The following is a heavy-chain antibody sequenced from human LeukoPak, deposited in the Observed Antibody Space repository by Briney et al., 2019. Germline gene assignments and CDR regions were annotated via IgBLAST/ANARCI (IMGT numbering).Heavy chain of an antibody. CDR3: AKTGYYDSSGYPHQYYFDY. D-gene: IGHD3-22*01. CDR1: GFTFSSYA. Sequence: GGSLRLSCAASGFTFSSYAMSWVRQAPGKGLEWVSAISGSGGSTYYADSVKGRFTISRDNSKNTLYLQMNSLRAEDTAVYYCAKTGYYDSSGYPHQYYFDYWGQGTLVTVSS. CDR2: ISGSGGST. J-gene: IGHJ4*02. V-gene: IGHV3-23*01.